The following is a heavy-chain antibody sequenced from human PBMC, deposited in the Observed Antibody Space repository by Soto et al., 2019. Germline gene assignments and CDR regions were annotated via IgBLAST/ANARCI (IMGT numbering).Heavy chain of an antibody. J-gene: IGHJ6*02. CDR1: GFTFRTYT. CDR2: IRGFSPYT. Sequence: GGSLRLSCISSGFTFRTYTMNWVRQAPGKGLEWVSGIRGFSPYTFYAESVKGRFTISRDNAKNSLYLQMNSLRAEDTAVYYCARSGGSSYYYYYGMDVWGQGTTVTVSS. CDR3: ARSGGSSYYYYYGMDV. D-gene: IGHD2-15*01. V-gene: IGHV3-21*04.